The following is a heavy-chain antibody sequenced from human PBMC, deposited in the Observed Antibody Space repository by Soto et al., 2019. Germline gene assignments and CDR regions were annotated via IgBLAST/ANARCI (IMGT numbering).Heavy chain of an antibody. Sequence: ASVKVSCKASGGTFSSYAISWVRQAPGQGLEWMGGIIPIFGTANYAQKFQGRVTITADESTSTAYMELRSLRSDDTAVYYCARDYYDSSGQTIDYWGQGTLVTVSS. CDR3: ARDYYDSSGQTIDY. CDR1: GGTFSSYA. D-gene: IGHD3-22*01. J-gene: IGHJ4*02. V-gene: IGHV1-69*13. CDR2: IIPIFGTA.